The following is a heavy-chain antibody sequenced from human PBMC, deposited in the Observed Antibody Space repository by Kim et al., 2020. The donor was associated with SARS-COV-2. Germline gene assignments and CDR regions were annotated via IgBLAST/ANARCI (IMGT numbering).Heavy chain of an antibody. D-gene: IGHD3-22*01. Sequence: FTISRDNAKNSLYLQMNSLRAEDTAVYYCARDRIQYYYDSSGYYYYFDYWGQGTLVTVSS. CDR3: ARDRIQYYYDSSGYYYYFDY. J-gene: IGHJ4*02. V-gene: IGHV3-11*06.